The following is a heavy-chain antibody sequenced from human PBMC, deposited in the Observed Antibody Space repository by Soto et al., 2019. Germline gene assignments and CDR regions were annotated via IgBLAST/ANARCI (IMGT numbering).Heavy chain of an antibody. Sequence: QVQLVQSGAEVKKPGSSVKVSCKASGGTFSSYAISWVRQAPGQGLEWMGGIIPIFGTANYAQKFQGRVTITADESTSTAYMEVSSLRSEDTAVYYCARAYCGGDCYPSGEYGMDVWGQGTTVTVSS. J-gene: IGHJ6*02. CDR1: GGTFSSYA. D-gene: IGHD2-21*02. CDR2: IIPIFGTA. CDR3: ARAYCGGDCYPSGEYGMDV. V-gene: IGHV1-69*01.